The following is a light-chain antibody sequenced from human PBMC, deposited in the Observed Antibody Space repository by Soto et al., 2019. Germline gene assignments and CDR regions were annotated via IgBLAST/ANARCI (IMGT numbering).Light chain of an antibody. CDR2: EVT. CDR3: SSYAGSNRVL. Sequence: QSALTQPPSASGSPGQSVTISCTGTSSDVGGYNYVSWYQQHPGKAPKLMIYEVTKRPSGVPDRFSGTKSANTASLTVSGLQVEDEADYYCSSYAGSNRVLFGGGTKVTVL. J-gene: IGLJ2*01. CDR1: SSDVGGYNY. V-gene: IGLV2-8*01.